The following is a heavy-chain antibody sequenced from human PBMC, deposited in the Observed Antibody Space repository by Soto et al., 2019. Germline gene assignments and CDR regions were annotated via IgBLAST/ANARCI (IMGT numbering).Heavy chain of an antibody. CDR1: GFTFSNYS. J-gene: IGHJ4*02. CDR2: ISSSSRTI. V-gene: IGHV3-48*01. Sequence: GGSLRLSCAASGFTFSNYSVNWVRQAPGKGLEWISYISSSSRTIYYADSVKGRFTISRDNAKNSLYLQMNSLRVEDTAVYFCARESCSGGTCYFYFDYWGQGTLVTVSS. D-gene: IGHD2-15*01. CDR3: ARESCSGGTCYFYFDY.